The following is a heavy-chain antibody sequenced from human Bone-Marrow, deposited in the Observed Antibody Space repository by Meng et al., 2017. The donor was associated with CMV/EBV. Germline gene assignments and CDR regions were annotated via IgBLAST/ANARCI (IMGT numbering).Heavy chain of an antibody. V-gene: IGHV4-39*07. D-gene: IGHD5-12*01. J-gene: IGHJ3*02. CDR2: IHYTGST. Sequence: SETLSLTCNVSGGSVSSRPYYWGWIRQAPGKGLEWIGNIHYTGSTYYNPSLKSGVTISLDTSNNRFSLTVTSVTEADTAVYYCARQVRLLGRDNWGQMTMVTVSS. CDR3: ARQVRLLGRDN. CDR1: GGSVSSRPYY.